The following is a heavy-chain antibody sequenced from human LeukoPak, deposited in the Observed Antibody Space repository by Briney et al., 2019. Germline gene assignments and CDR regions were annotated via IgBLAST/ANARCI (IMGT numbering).Heavy chain of an antibody. Sequence: PGGSLRLSCAASGFTFSSYAMSWVRQAPGKGLEWVSAISGSGGSTYYADSVKGRFTISRDNSKNTLYLQMNSLRAEDTAVYYCANGHSSGWYSLDYWGQGTLVTVSS. J-gene: IGHJ4*02. V-gene: IGHV3-23*01. D-gene: IGHD6-19*01. CDR3: ANGHSSGWYSLDY. CDR1: GFTFSSYA. CDR2: ISGSGGST.